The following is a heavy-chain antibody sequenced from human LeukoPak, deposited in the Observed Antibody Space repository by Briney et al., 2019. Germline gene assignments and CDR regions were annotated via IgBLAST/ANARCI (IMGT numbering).Heavy chain of an antibody. CDR2: INSDGGGA. Sequence: GGCLRLSCAASGITFGNNWMHWVRQRPGKGLVWISRINSDGGGAIYADSVKGRFTVSRDNAKNTLYLQMNSLRAEDTAVYYCARDVPHNWFDTWGQGTLVTVSS. CDR1: GITFGNNW. V-gene: IGHV3-74*01. J-gene: IGHJ5*02. CDR3: ARDVPHNWFDT.